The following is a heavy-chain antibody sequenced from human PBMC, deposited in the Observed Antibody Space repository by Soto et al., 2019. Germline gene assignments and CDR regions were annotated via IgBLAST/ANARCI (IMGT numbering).Heavy chain of an antibody. J-gene: IGHJ4*02. V-gene: IGHV3-30-3*01. CDR3: ARAPADSRLYYFDY. CDR1: GFTFSIYA. D-gene: IGHD2-15*01. CDR2: ISYDGSNK. Sequence: GSLRLSCAASGFTFSIYAMHWVRQAPGKGLEWVAVISYDGSNKYYADSVKGRFTISRDNSKNTLYLQMNSLRAEDTAVYYCARAPADSRLYYFDYWGQGTLVTVSS.